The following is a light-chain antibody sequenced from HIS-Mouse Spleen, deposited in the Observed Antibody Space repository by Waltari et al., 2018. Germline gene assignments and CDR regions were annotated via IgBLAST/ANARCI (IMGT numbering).Light chain of an antibody. CDR3: QQYNNWGT. Sequence: IVMTQSPATLSVSPGERATLSCRASQSVSSNLAWYQQKPGQAPRLLIYGASTRATGIPARVSGSGSGTEFTLTISSMQSEDFAVYYCQQYNNWGTFGQGTKVEIK. V-gene: IGKV3-15*01. CDR2: GAS. J-gene: IGKJ1*01. CDR1: QSVSSN.